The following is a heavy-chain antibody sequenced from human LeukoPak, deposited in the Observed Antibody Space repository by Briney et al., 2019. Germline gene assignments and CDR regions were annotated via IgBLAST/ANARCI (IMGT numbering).Heavy chain of an antibody. V-gene: IGHV1-69*06. J-gene: IGHJ4*02. D-gene: IGHD1-1*01. Sequence: SVKVSCKASGGTFSSYAISWVRQAPGQGLEWMGGIIPIFGTANYAQKFQGRVTITADKSTSTAYMELSSLKTEDTAVYYCTRYNVGFESWGQGTLVTVSS. CDR3: TRYNVGFES. CDR2: IIPIFGTA. CDR1: GGTFSSYA.